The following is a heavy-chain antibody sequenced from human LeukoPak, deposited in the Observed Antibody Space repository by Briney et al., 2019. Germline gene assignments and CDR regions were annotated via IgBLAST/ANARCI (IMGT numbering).Heavy chain of an antibody. Sequence: PGGSLRLSCAASGFTFSSYGMHWVRQAPGKGLEWVAVISYDGSNKYYADSVKGRFTISRDNSKNTLYLQMNSLRAEDTAVYYCASLDIVVVPAAIPNYYYGMDVWGQGTTVTVSS. V-gene: IGHV3-30*03. J-gene: IGHJ6*02. CDR1: GFTFSSYG. CDR3: ASLDIVVVPAAIPNYYYGMDV. CDR2: ISYDGSNK. D-gene: IGHD2-2*02.